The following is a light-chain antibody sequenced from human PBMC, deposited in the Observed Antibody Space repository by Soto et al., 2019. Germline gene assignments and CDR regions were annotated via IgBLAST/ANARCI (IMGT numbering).Light chain of an antibody. CDR1: QSVSSSY. CDR2: GAS. Sequence: EIVLTQSPGTLSWSPGERSTLSCRASQSVSSSYLAWYQQKPGQAPRLLIYGASSRATVIPERLSGSGSGTDLTLTISRLEPEDFAVYYCQQYGSSPFTFGPGTKVDIK. V-gene: IGKV3-20*01. J-gene: IGKJ3*01. CDR3: QQYGSSPFT.